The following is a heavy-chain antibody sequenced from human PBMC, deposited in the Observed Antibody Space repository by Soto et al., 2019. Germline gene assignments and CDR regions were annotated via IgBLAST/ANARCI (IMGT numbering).Heavy chain of an antibody. V-gene: IGHV3-30-3*01. D-gene: IGHD3-22*01. CDR2: ISYDGTNK. Sequence: GGSLRLSCAASGFSFSISPMHWVRQAPGKGPEGVALISYDGTNKFYADSVKGRFTISRDNSKSTLYLQVDSLRPEDAAVYYCSRGTYYPQSSGLHADYWGPGTVVTVSS. CDR3: SRGTYYPQSSGLHADY. CDR1: GFSFSISP. J-gene: IGHJ4*02.